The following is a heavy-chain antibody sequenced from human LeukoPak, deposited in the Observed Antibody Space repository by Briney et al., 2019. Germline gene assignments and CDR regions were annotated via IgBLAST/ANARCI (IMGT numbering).Heavy chain of an antibody. J-gene: IGHJ4*02. CDR1: GGSISSYY. D-gene: IGHD5-18*01. V-gene: IGHV4-59*08. CDR3: ARIPVSYGYPDD. Sequence: SETLSLTCTVSGGSISSYYWSWIRQRPGKGLEWIGCIYYSGSTNYNPSLTSRVTISVDTPKNQPSLKLSSATAADTAVYNCARIPVSYGYPDDWGQGTLVTVSS. CDR2: IYYSGST.